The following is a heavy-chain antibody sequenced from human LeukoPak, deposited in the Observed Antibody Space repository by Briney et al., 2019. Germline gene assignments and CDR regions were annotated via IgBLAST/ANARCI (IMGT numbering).Heavy chain of an antibody. Sequence: PSETLSLTCDVSGYSISSGYFWGWIRQPPGKGLEWIGSIYHVGNTYQNPSLKSRVTISRDTSKNQFSRKLTSVTTADTAVYYCARSPRWFFDLWGRGTLVTVSS. J-gene: IGHJ2*01. CDR3: ARSPRWFFDL. V-gene: IGHV4-38-2*01. CDR2: IYHVGNT. CDR1: GYSISSGYF.